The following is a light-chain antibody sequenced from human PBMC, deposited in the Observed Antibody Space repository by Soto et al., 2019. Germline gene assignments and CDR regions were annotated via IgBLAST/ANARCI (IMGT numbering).Light chain of an antibody. CDR3: SLYTSENTYV. Sequence: SVLTQPPSVSGYPGQSVTISYTGTSTDFVSYNRVSWYQQPPGTAPKLIIYEASNRPSGVPDRFSGSKSGNTASLTISGLQAADEADYYCSLYTSENTYVFGTGTKVTVL. CDR2: EAS. J-gene: IGLJ1*01. V-gene: IGLV2-18*01. CDR1: STDFVSYNR.